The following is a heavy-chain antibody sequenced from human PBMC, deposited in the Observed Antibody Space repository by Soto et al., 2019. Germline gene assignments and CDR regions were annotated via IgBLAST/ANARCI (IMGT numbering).Heavy chain of an antibody. CDR2: ISSTSNYI. CDR1: GFTFRSYS. J-gene: IGHJ4*02. CDR3: TRDRGQYDDFSIDY. V-gene: IGHV3-21*01. Sequence: GGSLRLSCAASGFTFRSYSMYWVRQAPGKGLEWVSSISSTSNYIYYADSVKGRFTISRDNARESVYLQMNSLRAEDTAVYYCTRDRGQYDDFSIDYWGQGTLVTVSS. D-gene: IGHD4-17*01.